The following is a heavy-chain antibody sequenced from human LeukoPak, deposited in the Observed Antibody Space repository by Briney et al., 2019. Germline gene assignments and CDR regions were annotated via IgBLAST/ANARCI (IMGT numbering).Heavy chain of an antibody. D-gene: IGHD3-3*01. CDR2: IKQDGSEK. V-gene: IGHV3-7*05. CDR3: AVAWSGYYLAY. CDR1: GFTVRYTH. Sequence: GGSLRLSCAASGFTVRYTHMSWVRQAPGKGLKWVANIKQDGSEKYYVDSVKGRFTISRDNAKGSLYLQMNSLRADDTAVYYCAVAWSGYYLAYWGQGTLVAVSS. J-gene: IGHJ4*02.